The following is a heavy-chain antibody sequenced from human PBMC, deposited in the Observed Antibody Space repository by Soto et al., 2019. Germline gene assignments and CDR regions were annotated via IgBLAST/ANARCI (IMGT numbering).Heavy chain of an antibody. J-gene: IGHJ5*02. D-gene: IGHD1-7*01. CDR3: AKAAQITGTTFALPETWCDP. CDR1: GFPFSNYA. CDR2: ISGSVGST. Sequence: GSRRLSCAASGFPFSNYAMSWVRQAPGKGLEWVSTISGSVGSTYYADSVKGRFTISRDNSKNTLYLQMNSLRAEDTAVYYCAKAAQITGTTFALPETWCDPWGQGTMV. V-gene: IGHV3-23*01.